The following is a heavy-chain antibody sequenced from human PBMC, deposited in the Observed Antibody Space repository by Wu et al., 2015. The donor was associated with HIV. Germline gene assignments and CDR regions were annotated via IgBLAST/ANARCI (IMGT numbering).Heavy chain of an antibody. D-gene: IGHD4-23*01. V-gene: IGHV1-69*05. CDR2: VITIFGAP. CDR1: GAIFTNHA. Sequence: QVQLVQSGAEVKKPGSSVKVSCKTSGAIFTNHAISWVRQAPGQGLEWMGGVITIFGAPMYAQKFQGRVTITTDESTSTTYMELNSLTSADTAVYYCARPWQLRNGWPFFDYWGQGTLVTVSS. CDR3: ARPWQLRNGWPFFDY. J-gene: IGHJ4*02.